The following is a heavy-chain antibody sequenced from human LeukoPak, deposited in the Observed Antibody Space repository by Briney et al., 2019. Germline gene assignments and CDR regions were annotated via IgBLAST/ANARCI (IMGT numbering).Heavy chain of an antibody. Sequence: PGGSLRLSCAASGFTFSRYWMHWVRQAPGKGLVWVSRINTDGRSTSYADSVKGRFTISRDNAKNTLYLQMNSLRAEDTAVYYCARPSRWLMDYYYMDVWGKGTTVTVSS. CDR1: GFTFSRYW. CDR2: INTDGRST. CDR3: ARPSRWLMDYYYMDV. V-gene: IGHV3-74*01. J-gene: IGHJ6*03. D-gene: IGHD6-19*01.